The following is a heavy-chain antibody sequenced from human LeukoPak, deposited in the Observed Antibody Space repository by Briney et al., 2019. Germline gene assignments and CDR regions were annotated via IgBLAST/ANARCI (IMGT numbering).Heavy chain of an antibody. V-gene: IGHV1-18*01. Sequence: ASVTVSCKASGYTFNSYGISWVRQAPGQGLEWMGWISGYNGNTKYVQKFQGRVTMTTDTSTSTAYMELRSLRSDDTAVYYCARDGRHRYYYDRSGNYGSWFDPWGQGTPVTVSS. J-gene: IGHJ5*02. CDR2: ISGYNGNT. CDR1: GYTFNSYG. D-gene: IGHD3-22*01. CDR3: ARDGRHRYYYDRSGNYGSWFDP.